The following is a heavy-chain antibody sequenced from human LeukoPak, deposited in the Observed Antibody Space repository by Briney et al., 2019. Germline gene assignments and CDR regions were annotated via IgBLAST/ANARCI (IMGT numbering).Heavy chain of an antibody. J-gene: IGHJ4*02. CDR3: AKGLVGAIEGFGDY. V-gene: IGHV3-9*01. CDR2: ISWNSGSI. Sequence: QTGGSLRLSCAASGFTFDDYAMHWVRQAPGKGLEWVSGISWNSGSIGYADSVKGRFTISRDNAKNSLYLQMNSLRAEDTALYYCAKGLVGAIEGFGDYWGQGTLVTVSS. CDR1: GFTFDDYA. D-gene: IGHD1-26*01.